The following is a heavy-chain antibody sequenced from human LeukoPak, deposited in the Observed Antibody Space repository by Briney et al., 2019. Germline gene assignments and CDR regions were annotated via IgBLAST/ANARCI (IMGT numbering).Heavy chain of an antibody. D-gene: IGHD3-10*01. CDR2: INAGNGNT. Sequence: ASVKVSCKASGYTFTNYAMHWVRQAPGQRLEWMGWINAGNGNTKYSQKFQGRVTITRDTSASTVYMDLSSLRSEDTAIYYCTRGLLWFGELSPFGYWGQGTLVTVSS. CDR1: GYTFTNYA. J-gene: IGHJ4*02. V-gene: IGHV1-3*01. CDR3: TRGLLWFGELSPFGY.